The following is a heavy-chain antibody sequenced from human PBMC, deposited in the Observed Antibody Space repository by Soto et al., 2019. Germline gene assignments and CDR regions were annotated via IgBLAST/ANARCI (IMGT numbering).Heavy chain of an antibody. V-gene: IGHV4-34*01. CDR3: ARAYNSSAWSGNWFDP. Sequence: PSETLSLTCAVYGGSFSGYYWSWIRQPPGKGLEWIGEINHSGSTNYNPSLKSRVTISVDTSKNQFSLKLSSVTAADTAVYYCARAYNSSAWSGNWFDPWGQGTLVTVSS. D-gene: IGHD6-13*01. CDR1: GGSFSGYY. J-gene: IGHJ5*02. CDR2: INHSGST.